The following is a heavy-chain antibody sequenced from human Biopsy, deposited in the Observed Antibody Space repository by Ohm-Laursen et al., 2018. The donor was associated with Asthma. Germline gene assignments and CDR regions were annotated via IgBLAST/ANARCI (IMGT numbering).Heavy chain of an antibody. V-gene: IGHV1-69*01. J-gene: IGHJ6*02. D-gene: IGHD3-16*01. CDR3: ARVDAIMISGDFYFYSGFDL. Sequence: SSVKVSCKASGGTFRTYAFNWVRQASGQGLEWMGGIIPMYGVPKVAQKFQGRVTITADESTSTAYMEMSSLRSEDTAVYYCARVDAIMISGDFYFYSGFDLWGQGTTVRVSS. CDR2: IIPMYGVP. CDR1: GGTFRTYA.